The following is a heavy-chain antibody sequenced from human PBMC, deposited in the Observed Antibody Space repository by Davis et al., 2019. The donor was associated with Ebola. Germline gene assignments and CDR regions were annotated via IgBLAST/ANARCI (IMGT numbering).Heavy chain of an antibody. CDR1: DYIPTNHG. J-gene: IGHJ4*02. CDR2: SSRYTGDT. Sequence: SVPVPRLASDYIPTNHGVIRAGQPPRQRLEWMGWSSRYTGDTKYTQAFQGRVTMTTDTSTSTVYMELSSLRSEDTAGYYCARGGGTPAAAIDYWGQGTLVSVSS. CDR3: ARGGGTPAAAIDY. V-gene: IGHV1-18*04. D-gene: IGHD2-15*01.